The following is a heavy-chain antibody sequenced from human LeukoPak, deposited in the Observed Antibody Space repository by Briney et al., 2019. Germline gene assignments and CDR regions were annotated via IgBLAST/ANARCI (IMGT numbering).Heavy chain of an antibody. J-gene: IGHJ4*02. V-gene: IGHV3-23*01. CDR3: AKGAGSPFYFDY. Sequence: GGSLRLSCSASGFTLSSYAMSWVRQAPGKGLEWVSTLSESGGGTYYADSVKGRFTISRDNSKNTLYLQMNSLRAEDTAVYYCAKGAGSPFYFDYWGQGTLVTVSS. CDR2: LSESGGGT. D-gene: IGHD1-26*01. CDR1: GFTLSSYA.